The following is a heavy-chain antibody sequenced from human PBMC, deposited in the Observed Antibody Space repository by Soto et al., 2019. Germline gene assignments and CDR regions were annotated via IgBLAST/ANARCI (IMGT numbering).Heavy chain of an antibody. CDR1: GFTFSYYW. Sequence: EVQLVESGGGLVQPGESLRLSCAASGFTFSYYWMHWVRQAPGKGLVWVSRIHSDGSSTTYADSVKGRFTISRDNARNKVYLQMNSLRVEDTALYYCARGDRGAFDMWGQGTVVTVSS. CDR2: IHSDGSST. D-gene: IGHD1-26*01. V-gene: IGHV3-74*03. J-gene: IGHJ3*02. CDR3: ARGDRGAFDM.